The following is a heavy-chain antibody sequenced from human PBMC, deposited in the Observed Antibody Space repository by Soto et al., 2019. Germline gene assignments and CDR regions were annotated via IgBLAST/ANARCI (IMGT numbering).Heavy chain of an antibody. CDR1: GVSISSTNYY. J-gene: IGHJ5*02. CDR3: TSSYSTSWSEVKWFDP. Sequence: SETLSLTCSVSGVSISSTNYYWGWIRQPPGKGLEWIGSISYSGSSYSNPSLRSRVTISVDTSKNQFSLKLPSVTAADTAIYYCTSSYSTSWSEVKWFDPWGQGTLVT. V-gene: IGHV4-39*01. D-gene: IGHD6-13*01. CDR2: ISYSGSS.